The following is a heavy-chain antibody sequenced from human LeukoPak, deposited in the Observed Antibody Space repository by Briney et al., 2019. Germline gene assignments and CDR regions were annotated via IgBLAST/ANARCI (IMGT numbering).Heavy chain of an antibody. J-gene: IGHJ4*02. Sequence: ASVKVSCKASGYTFTGYYMHWLRQAPGQGLEWMGWINPNSGGTNYAQKFQGRVTMTRDTSISTAYMELSRLRSDDTAVYYCARVISGWDDFDYWGQGTLVTVSS. CDR3: ARVISGWDDFDY. V-gene: IGHV1-2*02. CDR2: INPNSGGT. D-gene: IGHD6-19*01. CDR1: GYTFTGYY.